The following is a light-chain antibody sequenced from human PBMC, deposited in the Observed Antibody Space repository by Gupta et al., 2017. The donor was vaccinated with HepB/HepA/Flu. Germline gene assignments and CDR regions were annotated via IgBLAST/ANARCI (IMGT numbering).Light chain of an antibody. CDR3: QQRDSTPLT. CDR1: QSISSY. CDR2: DAS. Sequence: DIQMTQSPSSLSASVGDRVTLTCRASQSISSYLNWYQQKPGQAPKLLIYDASRGKSGVPSRFSGSGSGTDFTLTISSLQPEDFATYYCQQRDSTPLTFGGGTKVEIK. V-gene: IGKV1-39*01. J-gene: IGKJ4*01.